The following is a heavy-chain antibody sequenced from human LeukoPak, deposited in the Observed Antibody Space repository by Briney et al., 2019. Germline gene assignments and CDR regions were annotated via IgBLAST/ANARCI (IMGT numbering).Heavy chain of an antibody. V-gene: IGHV4-30-2*01. CDR3: AREGEYGDSYD. CDR1: GDSINTDAYY. CDR2: IYRGRT. J-gene: IGHJ4*02. D-gene: IGHD4-17*01. Sequence: SHTLSLTCAVSGDSINTDAYYWNWLRQAPGKGREWIGNIYRGRTRLNPSLTSRVTISLDMSKKHVTLDLTSVTGADTAIYYRAREGEYGDSYDWGQGTLVSVSA.